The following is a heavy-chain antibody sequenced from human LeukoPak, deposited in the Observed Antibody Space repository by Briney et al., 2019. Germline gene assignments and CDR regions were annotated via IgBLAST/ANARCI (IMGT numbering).Heavy chain of an antibody. D-gene: IGHD4-17*01. Sequence: GGSLTLSCAASGCTFNKFWLSWVRQAPGKGLEGVGNIKQDGSEKNNVDAVKGRFTISRDQAENSVSLQMNSLRGEDTAVYYCARDSVTRGFDYWGRGTLVRVSS. CDR2: IKQDGSEK. V-gene: IGHV3-7*01. CDR3: ARDSVTRGFDY. J-gene: IGHJ4*02. CDR1: GCTFNKFW.